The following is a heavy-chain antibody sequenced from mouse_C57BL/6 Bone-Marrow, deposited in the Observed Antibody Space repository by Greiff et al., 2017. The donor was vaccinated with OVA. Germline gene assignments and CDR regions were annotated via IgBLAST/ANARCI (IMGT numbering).Heavy chain of an antibody. CDR1: GYTFTNYW. CDR3: AARLGYFDV. J-gene: IGHJ1*03. CDR2: IYPGGGYT. Sequence: VQGVESGAELVRPGTSVKMSCKASGYTFTNYWIGWAKQRPGHGLEWIGDIYPGGGYTNYNEKFKGKATLTADKSSSTAYMQFSSLTSEDSAIYYCAARLGYFDVWGTGTTVTVSS. V-gene: IGHV1-63*01.